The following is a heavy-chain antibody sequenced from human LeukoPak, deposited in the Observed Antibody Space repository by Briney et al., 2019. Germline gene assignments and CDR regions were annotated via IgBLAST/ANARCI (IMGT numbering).Heavy chain of an antibody. CDR2: IYYSGST. CDR3: ARGYYYVDY. J-gene: IGHJ4*02. CDR1: GGSISSYY. V-gene: IGHV4-59*01. D-gene: IGHD3-10*01. Sequence: PSETLSLTCTVSGGSISSYYRSWIRQPPGKGLEWIGYIYYSGSTNYNPSLKSRITISVDTSKNQFSLKLSSVTAADTAVYYCARGYYYVDYWGQGTLVTVSS.